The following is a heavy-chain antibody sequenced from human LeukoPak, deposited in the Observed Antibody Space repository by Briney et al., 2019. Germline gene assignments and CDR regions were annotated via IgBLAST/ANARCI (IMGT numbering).Heavy chain of an antibody. D-gene: IGHD1-26*01. V-gene: IGHV1-46*01. CDR2: INPSGGDT. J-gene: IGHJ4*02. CDR1: GYTFTTYY. CDR3: ARDLSGSYLGY. Sequence: GASVKVSCKASGYTFTTYYMHWVRQAPGQGLEWMGIINPSGGDTSYAHKLQGRVTMTRDTSTSTVYMEVSSLKSEDTAVYYCARDLSGSYLGYWGQGTLVTVSA.